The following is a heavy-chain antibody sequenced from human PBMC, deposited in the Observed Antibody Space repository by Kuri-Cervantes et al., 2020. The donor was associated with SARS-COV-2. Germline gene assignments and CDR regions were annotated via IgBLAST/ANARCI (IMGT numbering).Heavy chain of an antibody. D-gene: IGHD3-22*01. CDR3: ARDSVRYYYDSSGYYPPRDYYYYGMDV. CDR1: GVISTNAW. V-gene: IGHV3-48*01. CDR2: ISSSSSTI. J-gene: IGHJ6*02. Sequence: GGSLRLSCEASGVISTNAWMNWVRQAPGKGLEWVSYISSSSSTIYYADSVKGRFTISRDNAKNSLYLQMNSLRAEDTAVYYCARDSVRYYYDSSGYYPPRDYYYYGMDVWGQGTTVTVSS.